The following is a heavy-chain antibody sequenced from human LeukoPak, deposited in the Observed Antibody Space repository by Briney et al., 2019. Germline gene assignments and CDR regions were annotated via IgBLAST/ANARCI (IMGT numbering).Heavy chain of an antibody. V-gene: IGHV4-39*01. J-gene: IGHJ4*02. D-gene: IGHD3-22*01. Sequence: SETLSLTCTVSGGSISSSSYYWGWIRQPPGKGLEWIGSIYYSGSTYYNPSLKSRVTISVNTSKTHFSLNLTSVTAADTAVYFCASSDSRGYYLDHWGQGALVTVSS. CDR1: GGSISSSSYY. CDR3: ASSDSRGYYLDH. CDR2: IYYSGST.